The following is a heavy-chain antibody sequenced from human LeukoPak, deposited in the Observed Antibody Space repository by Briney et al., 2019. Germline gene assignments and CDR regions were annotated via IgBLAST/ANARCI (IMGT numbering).Heavy chain of an antibody. V-gene: IGHV3-21*01. CDR2: ISSSSSYI. D-gene: IGHD3-10*01. CDR1: GFTFSSYW. CDR3: ARDYNNYYGMDV. Sequence: GGSLRLSCAASGFTFSSYWMSWVRQAPGKGLEWVSSISSSSSYIYYADSVKGRFTISRDNAKNSLYLQMNSLRAEDTAVYYCARDYNNYYGMDVWGQGTTVTVSS. J-gene: IGHJ6*02.